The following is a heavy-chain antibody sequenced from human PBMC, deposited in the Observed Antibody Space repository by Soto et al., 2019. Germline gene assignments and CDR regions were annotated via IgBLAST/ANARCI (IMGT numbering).Heavy chain of an antibody. J-gene: IGHJ5*02. CDR1: GGSFSGYY. V-gene: IGHV4-34*01. D-gene: IGHD4-17*01. CDR3: ARDMLPVLRGDWFDP. CDR2: INHSGST. Sequence: QVQLQQWGAGLLKPSETLSLTCAVYGGSFSGYYWSWIRQPPGKGLEWIGEINHSGSTRYRSSLKSRVTISADTSKNQFSLRLSSVTAADTAVYYCARDMLPVLRGDWFDPWGQGTLVTVSS.